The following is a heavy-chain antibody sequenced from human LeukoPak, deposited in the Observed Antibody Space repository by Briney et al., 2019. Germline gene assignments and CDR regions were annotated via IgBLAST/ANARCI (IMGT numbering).Heavy chain of an antibody. D-gene: IGHD6-13*01. CDR1: GGSIISSSYY. Sequence: SETLSLTCTVSGGSIISSSYYWDWIRQPPGKGLDWVGSFYYSGSTYYNPSLKSRVTISVDTSKNQFSLKLSSVTAADTAVYYCARRNRAAAGVDYWGQGTLVTVSS. CDR2: FYYSGST. CDR3: ARRNRAAAGVDY. J-gene: IGHJ4*02. V-gene: IGHV4-39*01.